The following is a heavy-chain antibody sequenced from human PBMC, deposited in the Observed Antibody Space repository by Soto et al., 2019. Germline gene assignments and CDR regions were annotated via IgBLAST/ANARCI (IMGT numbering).Heavy chain of an antibody. Sequence: ASLSLTCLVSGVSISNSYLSWLRHFPGKGLEWIGYIYSNGNTNYNPSLKSRLTISIDPSKNQFSLKLSSLSAADTAVYYCARHSPPFFYGSGPWDVWGQGTTVTV. CDR3: ARHSPPFFYGSGPWDV. CDR1: GVSISNSY. V-gene: IGHV4-59*08. J-gene: IGHJ6*02. CDR2: IYSNGNT. D-gene: IGHD3-10*01.